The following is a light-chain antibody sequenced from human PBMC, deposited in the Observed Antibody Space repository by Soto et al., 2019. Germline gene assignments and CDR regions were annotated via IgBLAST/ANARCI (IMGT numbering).Light chain of an antibody. CDR1: SSNIESNY. CDR2: RNN. V-gene: IGLV1-47*01. CDR3: AAWDDSLSGVL. J-gene: IGLJ2*01. Sequence: QAVVTQPPSASGTPGQRVTISCSGSSSNIESNYVYWYQQLPGTAPKLLIYRNNQRPSGVPDRFSGSKSGTSASLAISGLRSVDEADYYCAAWDDSLSGVLFGGGTKRPS.